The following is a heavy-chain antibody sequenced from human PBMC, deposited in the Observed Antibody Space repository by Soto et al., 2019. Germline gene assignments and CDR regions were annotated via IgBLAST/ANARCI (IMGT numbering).Heavy chain of an antibody. V-gene: IGHV3-33*01. J-gene: IGHJ4*02. CDR2: IWYDGSNK. Sequence: GGSLRLSCAASGFTFSSYGMHWVRQAPGKGLEWVAVIWYDGSNKYYADSVKGRFTISRDNSKNTLYLQMNSLRAEDTAVYYCARDLGSGWREFDYWGQGTLVTVSS. CDR3: ARDLGSGWREFDY. CDR1: GFTFSSYG. D-gene: IGHD6-19*01.